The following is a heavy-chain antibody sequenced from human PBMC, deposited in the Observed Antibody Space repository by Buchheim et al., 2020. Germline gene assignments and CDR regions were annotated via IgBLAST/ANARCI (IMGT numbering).Heavy chain of an antibody. J-gene: IGHJ6*02. Sequence: EVQLVESGGGLVQPGGSLRLSCAASGFTFSSYWMSWVRQAPGKGLEWVANIKQDGSDKYYVDSVKGRFTISIDNAKNSLYLQMNSLRAEDTAVYYCARVVAAGRYYYYGMDVWGQGTT. CDR2: IKQDGSDK. CDR3: ARVVAAGRYYYYGMDV. D-gene: IGHD6-13*01. V-gene: IGHV3-7*04. CDR1: GFTFSSYW.